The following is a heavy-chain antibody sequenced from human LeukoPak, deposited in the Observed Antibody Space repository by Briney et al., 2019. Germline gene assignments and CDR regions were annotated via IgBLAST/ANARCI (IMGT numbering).Heavy chain of an antibody. CDR3: ARDTVINPGFDP. CDR1: GGSISTSSYY. Sequence: SETLSLTCTVSGGSISTSSYYWGWIRQSPGKGLEWIGNIYYSGNTYYNPSLKSRVTISVDTSKNHFSLKLTSVTAADTAVYYCARDTVINPGFDPWGQGTLVIVSS. J-gene: IGHJ5*02. D-gene: IGHD4-17*01. V-gene: IGHV4-39*07. CDR2: IYYSGNT.